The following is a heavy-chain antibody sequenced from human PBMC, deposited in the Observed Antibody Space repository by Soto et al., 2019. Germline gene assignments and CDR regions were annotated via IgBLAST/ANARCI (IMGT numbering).Heavy chain of an antibody. Sequence: ASVKVSCKASGYTFTSYYMHWVRQAPGQGLEWMGIINPSGGSTSYAQKFQGRVTMTRDTSTSTVYMELSSLRSEDTAVYYCERDKIYDYDSSGYYPRSYYYRMDVWGQGTTVTVSS. CDR3: ERDKIYDYDSSGYYPRSYYYRMDV. CDR2: INPSGGST. V-gene: IGHV1-46*01. J-gene: IGHJ6*02. D-gene: IGHD3-22*01. CDR1: GYTFTSYY.